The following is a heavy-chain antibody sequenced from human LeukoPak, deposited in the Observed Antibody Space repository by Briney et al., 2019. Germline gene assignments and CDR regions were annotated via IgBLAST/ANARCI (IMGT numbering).Heavy chain of an antibody. J-gene: IGHJ6*03. CDR2: ISSSSSAI. CDR3: ARRYCSSSSCRSHYHYYMDV. D-gene: IGHD2-2*01. Sequence: GGSLRLSCAASGFTFSSYSMNWVRQAPGKGLEWVSYISSSSSAIYYADSVKGRFTISRDNAKNSLYLQMDSLRAEDTAVYYCARRYCSSSSCRSHYHYYMDVWGKGTTVTVSS. V-gene: IGHV3-48*01. CDR1: GFTFSSYS.